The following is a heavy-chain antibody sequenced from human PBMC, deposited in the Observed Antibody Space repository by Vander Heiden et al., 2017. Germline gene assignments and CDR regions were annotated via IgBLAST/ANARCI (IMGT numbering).Heavy chain of an antibody. J-gene: IGHJ4*02. CDR2: INHSGST. CDR3: ARGHQWIQLWLRSYYFDY. Sequence: QVQLQQWGAALLKPSETLSLPCAVYGGSFSGYYWSWIRQPPGKGLEWIGEINHSGSTNYNPSLKSRVTISVDTSKNQFSLKLSSVTAADTAVYYCARGHQWIQLWLRSYYFDYWGQGPLVTLSS. CDR1: GGSFSGYY. D-gene: IGHD5-18*01. V-gene: IGHV4-34*01.